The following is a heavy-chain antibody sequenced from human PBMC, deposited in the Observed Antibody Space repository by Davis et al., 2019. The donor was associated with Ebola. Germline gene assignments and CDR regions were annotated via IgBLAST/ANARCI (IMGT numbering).Heavy chain of an antibody. V-gene: IGHV4-34*01. CDR1: GGSFSGYY. J-gene: IGHJ6*02. D-gene: IGHD5-18*01. CDR2: INHSGST. Sequence: SETLSLTCAVYGGSFSGYYWSWIRQPPGKGLEWIGEINHSGSTNYNPSLKSRVTISVDTSKNQFSLKLSSVTAADTAVYYCAADPRYSYGLYYYYYGMDVWGQGTTVTVSS. CDR3: AADPRYSYGLYYYYYGMDV.